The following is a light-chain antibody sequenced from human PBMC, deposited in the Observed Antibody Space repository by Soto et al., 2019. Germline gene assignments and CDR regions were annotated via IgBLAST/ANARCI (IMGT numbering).Light chain of an antibody. CDR2: WAS. J-gene: IGKJ2*01. CDR1: QSVLYSSNNKNY. CDR3: QQYYSTP. Sequence: DIVMTQSPDSLAVSLGERATINCKSSQSVLYSSNNKNYFAWYQQKPGQPPKLLIYWASTRESGVPDRFSGSGSGKDFTLTISSLQAEDVAVYYCQQYYSTPFGQGTKLEIK. V-gene: IGKV4-1*01.